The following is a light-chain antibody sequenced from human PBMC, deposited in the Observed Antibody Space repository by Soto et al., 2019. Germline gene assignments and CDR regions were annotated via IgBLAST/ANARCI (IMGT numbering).Light chain of an antibody. CDR1: QNILYSSNNKNY. V-gene: IGKV4-1*01. CDR3: QQYYNTPLT. Sequence: DIVMTQSPDSLAVSLGERATINCKSSQNILYSSNNKNYLAWYQQKPGQPPRLLIYWASTRESGVPDRFSGSGSGKDFTLAISSLQAEDVAVYHCQQYYNTPLTFGQGTKVEIK. CDR2: WAS. J-gene: IGKJ1*01.